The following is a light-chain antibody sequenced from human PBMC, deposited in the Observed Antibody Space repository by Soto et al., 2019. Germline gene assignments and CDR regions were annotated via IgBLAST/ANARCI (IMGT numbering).Light chain of an antibody. CDR1: QNIRNW. V-gene: IGKV1-12*01. CDR2: DAS. CDR3: QQANSFPLT. Sequence: GDSVTITCRASQNIRNWLAWYQQKPGKAPNPLIYDASSLHSGVPSRFSGSRSGTDFTLTISSLQPEDFATYYCQQANSFPLTFGQGTRLEI. J-gene: IGKJ5*01.